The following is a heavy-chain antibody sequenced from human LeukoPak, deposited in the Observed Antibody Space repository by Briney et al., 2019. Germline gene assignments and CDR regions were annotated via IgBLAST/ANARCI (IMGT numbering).Heavy chain of an antibody. D-gene: IGHD2-21*01. CDR3: ARPPLLDY. CDR1: GGSISSSGYY. Sequence: SETLSLTCTVSGGSISSSGYYWGWIRQPPGKGLEWIGSIYYSGSTYYNPSLKSRVTISLDTSKNQFSLKLTSVTAIDTAVYYCARPPLLDYWGQGALVTVSS. V-gene: IGHV4-39*07. J-gene: IGHJ4*02. CDR2: IYYSGST.